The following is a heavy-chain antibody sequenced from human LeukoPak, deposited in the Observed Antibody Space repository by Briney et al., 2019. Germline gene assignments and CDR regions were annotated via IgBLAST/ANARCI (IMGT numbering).Heavy chain of an antibody. CDR2: INHSGST. J-gene: IGHJ6*03. D-gene: IGHD6-13*01. CDR1: GGSISSSNW. Sequence: PSGTLSLTCAVSGGSISSSNWWSWIRQPPGKGLEWIGEINHSGSTNYNPSLKSRVTISVDTSKNQFSLKLSSVTAADTAVYYCATTPKEYSSSWYSPWESYYYYYMDVWGKGTTVTVSS. V-gene: IGHV4-4*02. CDR3: ATTPKEYSSSWYSPWESYYYYYMDV.